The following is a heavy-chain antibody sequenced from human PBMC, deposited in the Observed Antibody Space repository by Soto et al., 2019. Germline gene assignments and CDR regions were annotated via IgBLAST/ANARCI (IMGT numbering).Heavy chain of an antibody. J-gene: IGHJ4*02. CDR1: GGSINIDHYH. V-gene: IGHV4-39*01. Sequence: SETLSLTCTVSGGSINIDHYHWTWIRQTPGKGLEWIGCVYYSGSIYYNPSLESRLTISVDKSKNQFSLKLMSLSAADTAVYYCGRLEGLATISYYFDYWGQGALVTVSS. D-gene: IGHD3-9*01. CDR3: GRLEGLATISYYFDY. CDR2: VYYSGSI.